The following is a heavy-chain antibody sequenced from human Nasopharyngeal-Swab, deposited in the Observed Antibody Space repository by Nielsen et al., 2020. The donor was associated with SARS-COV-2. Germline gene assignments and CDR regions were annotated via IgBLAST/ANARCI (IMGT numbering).Heavy chain of an antibody. Sequence: PGKGLERIGSIYYSGSTYYNPSLKSRVTISVDTSKNQFSLKLSSVTAADTAVYYCARYGERITIFGVVFKEAFDIWGQGTMVTVSS. V-gene: IGHV4-39*01. CDR3: ARYGERITIFGVVFKEAFDI. D-gene: IGHD3-3*01. CDR2: IYYSGST. J-gene: IGHJ3*02.